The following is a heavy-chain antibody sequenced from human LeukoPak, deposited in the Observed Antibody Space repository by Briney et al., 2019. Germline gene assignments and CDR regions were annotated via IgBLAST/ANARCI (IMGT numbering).Heavy chain of an antibody. Sequence: SETLSLTCTVSGYSISSGYYWGWIRQPPGKELEWIGSIYHSGSTIYNPSLESRVTISVDTSKNQFSLKLSSVTAADTAVYYCASSPTYYYDSSGYYEDAFDIWGQGTMVTVSS. CDR3: ASSPTYYYDSSGYYEDAFDI. CDR1: GYSISSGYY. V-gene: IGHV4-38-2*02. D-gene: IGHD3-22*01. J-gene: IGHJ3*02. CDR2: IYHSGST.